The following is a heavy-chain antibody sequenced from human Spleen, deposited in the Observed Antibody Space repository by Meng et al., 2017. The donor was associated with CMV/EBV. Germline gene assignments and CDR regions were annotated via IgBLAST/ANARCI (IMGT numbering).Heavy chain of an antibody. CDR3: AREGYCTNGVCYIYNDGQYFDL. Sequence: GGSLRLSCVASGFTSGFTFRSYWMSWVRQAPGKGLEWVANIKQDGSEKYYVDSVKGRFTISRDNAKNSLYLQMNSLRAEDTALYYCAREGYCTNGVCYIYNDGQYFDLWGRGTLVTVSS. D-gene: IGHD2-8*01. J-gene: IGHJ2*01. CDR2: IKQDGSEK. V-gene: IGHV3-7*01. CDR1: GFTFRSYW.